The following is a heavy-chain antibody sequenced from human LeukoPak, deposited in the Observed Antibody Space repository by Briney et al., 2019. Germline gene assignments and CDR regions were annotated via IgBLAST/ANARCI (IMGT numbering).Heavy chain of an antibody. CDR1: GDSISSYY. V-gene: IGHV4-59*12. CDR3: ARVPAEFDY. CDR2: IYYRGNT. Sequence: SETLSLTCTVSGDSISSYYWSWIRQPPGKGLEWIGYIYYRGNTNYNPSLKSRVTISVDTSKNQFSLKLSSVTAADTAVYYCARVPAEFDYWGQGTLVTVSS. J-gene: IGHJ4*02.